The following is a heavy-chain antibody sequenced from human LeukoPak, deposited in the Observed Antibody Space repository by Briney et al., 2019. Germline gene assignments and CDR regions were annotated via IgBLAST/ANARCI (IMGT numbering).Heavy chain of an antibody. CDR3: AKGHTATSGTY. CDR1: GFTFSDYW. V-gene: IGHV3-7*01. J-gene: IGHJ4*02. CDR2: INLDGSEK. Sequence: GGSLRLSCAASGFTFSDYWMSWVRQAPGKGLEWVANINLDGSEKYYVDSVKGRFTVSRDNAKNSLYLQMNSLRVEDTAVYYCAKGHTATSGTYWGQGTLVTVSS. D-gene: IGHD6-25*01.